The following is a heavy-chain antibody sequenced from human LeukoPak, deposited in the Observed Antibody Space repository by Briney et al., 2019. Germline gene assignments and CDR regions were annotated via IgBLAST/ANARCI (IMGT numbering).Heavy chain of an antibody. D-gene: IGHD4-23*01. J-gene: IGHJ4*02. CDR2: INHSGST. V-gene: IGHV4-34*01. CDR3: ASLLGGNEVVSY. Sequence: SETLSLTRAVYGGSFSGYYWSWIRQPPGKGLEWIGEINHSGSTNYNPSLKSRVTISVDTSKNQFSLKLSSVTAADTAVYYCASLLGGNEVVSYWGQGTLVTVSS. CDR1: GGSFSGYY.